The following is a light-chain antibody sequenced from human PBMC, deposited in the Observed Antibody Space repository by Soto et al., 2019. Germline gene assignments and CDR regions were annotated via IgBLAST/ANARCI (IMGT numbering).Light chain of an antibody. CDR3: QQYGNTPTT. CDR1: QSVSSNY. Sequence: EIVLTPSPGTLSLSPGEGATLSCRASQSVSSNYLAWYQQKPGQPPRLLIYGTASRATDIPDRFSGSGSGTDFTLTISRLEPEDFAVYYCQQYGNTPTTFGQGTKVDIK. J-gene: IGKJ2*01. V-gene: IGKV3-20*01. CDR2: GTA.